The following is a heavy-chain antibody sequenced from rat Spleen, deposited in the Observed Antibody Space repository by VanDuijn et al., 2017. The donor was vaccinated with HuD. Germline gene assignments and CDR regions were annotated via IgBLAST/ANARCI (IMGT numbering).Heavy chain of an antibody. D-gene: IGHD5-1*01. V-gene: IGHV5S13*01. CDR1: GFTFSNYD. CDR3: TRERNWAFDH. CDR2: ISIGGGNT. Sequence: EVQLVESGGGLVQPGRSLKLSCAASGFTFSNYDMAWVRQAPTKGLEWVASISIGGGNTYHRDSVKGRFTISRDNAKNTLYLQMDSLRSEDTATYYCTRERNWAFDHWGQGVMVTVSS. J-gene: IGHJ2*01.